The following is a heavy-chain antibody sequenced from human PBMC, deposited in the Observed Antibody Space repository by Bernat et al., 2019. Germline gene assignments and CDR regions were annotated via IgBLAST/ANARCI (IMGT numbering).Heavy chain of an antibody. CDR3: ARDDDADRYNAFDI. V-gene: IGHV1-2*02. Sequence: QVQLVQSGAEVKKPGASLKISCKASGYTFTSYFIHWVRQAPGQGLEWMGWIYPKSGGTNYAQNLQGRVTMTRDTSISTAYMELTRLRSDDTAVYYCARDDDADRYNAFDIWGQGTVVTVSS. J-gene: IGHJ3*02. CDR2: IYPKSGGT. D-gene: IGHD5-18*01. CDR1: GYTFTSYF.